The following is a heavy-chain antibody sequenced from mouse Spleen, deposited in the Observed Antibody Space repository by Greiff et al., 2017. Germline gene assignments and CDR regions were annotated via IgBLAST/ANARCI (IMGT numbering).Heavy chain of an antibody. CDR3: ARGPGNYFDY. CDR1: GYTFTSYW. D-gene: IGHD4-1*01. V-gene: IGHV1-61*01. CDR2: IYPSDSET. Sequence: VQLQQSGAELVRPGSSVKLSCKASGYTFTSYWMDWVKQRPGQGLEWIGNIYPSDSETHYNQKFKDKATLTVDKSSSTAYMQLSSLTSEDSAVYYCARGPGNYFDYWGQGTTLTVSS. J-gene: IGHJ2*01.